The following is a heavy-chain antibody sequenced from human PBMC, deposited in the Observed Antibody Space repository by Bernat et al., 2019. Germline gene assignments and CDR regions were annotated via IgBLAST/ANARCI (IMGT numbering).Heavy chain of an antibody. CDR2: ISWNSGSI. CDR1: GFTFDDYA. Sequence: EVQLVESGGGLVQPGRSLRLSCAASGFTFDDYAMHWVRQAPGKGLEWVSGISWNSGSIGYADSVKGRLTISRDNAKNSLYLKMNSLRAEDTALYYCAKEAAAGTDHYYYYGMDVWGQGTTVTVSS. V-gene: IGHV3-9*01. D-gene: IGHD6-13*01. J-gene: IGHJ6*02. CDR3: AKEAAAGTDHYYYYGMDV.